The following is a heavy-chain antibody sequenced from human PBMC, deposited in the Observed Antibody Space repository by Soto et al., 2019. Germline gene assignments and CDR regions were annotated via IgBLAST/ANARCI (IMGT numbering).Heavy chain of an antibody. D-gene: IGHD1-26*01. Sequence: LSLTCTVSVGSISSNYWSWIRQPPGKGLEWIGYIYDRGSTNYNPSLKRRVTISLDTSKNQFSLKLTSVPAADTAVYYCARYLGGLGGFDYWGQGTMVTVS. V-gene: IGHV4-59*01. CDR1: VGSISSNY. CDR2: IYDRGST. J-gene: IGHJ4*02. CDR3: ARYLGGLGGFDY.